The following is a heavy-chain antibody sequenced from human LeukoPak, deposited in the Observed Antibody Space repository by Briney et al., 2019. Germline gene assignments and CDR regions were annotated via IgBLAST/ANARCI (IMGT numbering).Heavy chain of an antibody. D-gene: IGHD6-19*01. CDR2: IYYSGNT. Sequence: SETLSLTCTVSGGSISSSSYYWGWIRQPPGKGLEWIGSIYYSGNTYYNPSLKSRVTISVDTSKNQFSLKLSSVTAADTAVYYCARHHATSGHTFDYRGQGTLVTVSS. CDR1: GGSISSSSYY. V-gene: IGHV4-39*01. J-gene: IGHJ4*02. CDR3: ARHHATSGHTFDY.